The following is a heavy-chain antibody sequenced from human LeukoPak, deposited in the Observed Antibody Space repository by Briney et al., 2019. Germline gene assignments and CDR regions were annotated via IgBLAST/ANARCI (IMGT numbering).Heavy chain of an antibody. Sequence: ASVKVSCKASGYTFTGYYMHWVRQAPGQGLEWMGWINPNSGGTNYAQKFQGRVTMTRDTSISTAYMELSRLRPDDTAVYYCARDQEWEPNWFDPWGQGTLVTVSS. V-gene: IGHV1-2*02. J-gene: IGHJ5*02. D-gene: IGHD1-26*01. CDR1: GYTFTGYY. CDR3: ARDQEWEPNWFDP. CDR2: INPNSGGT.